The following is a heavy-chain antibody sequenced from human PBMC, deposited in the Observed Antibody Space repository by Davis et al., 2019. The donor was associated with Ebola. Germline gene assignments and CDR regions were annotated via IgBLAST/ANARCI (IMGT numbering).Heavy chain of an antibody. CDR1: GGSFSGYY. D-gene: IGHD3-9*01. J-gene: IGHJ5*02. CDR3: ARVTVLTGLVGFDP. Sequence: SETLSLTCAVYGGSFSGYYWSWIRQPPGKGLEWIGEINHSGSTNYNPSLKSRVTISVDTSKNQFSLKLSSVTAADTAVYYCARVTVLTGLVGFDPWGQGTLVTVSS. V-gene: IGHV4-34*01. CDR2: INHSGST.